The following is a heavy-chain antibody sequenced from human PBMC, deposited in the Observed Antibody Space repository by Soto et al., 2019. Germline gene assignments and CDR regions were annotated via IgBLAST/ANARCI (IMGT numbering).Heavy chain of an antibody. J-gene: IGHJ6*02. Sequence: GGSLRLSCAASGFTFSSYGMHWVRQAPGKGLEWVAVISYDGSNKYYADSVKGRFTISRDNSKNTLYLQMNSLRAEDTAVYYCAKGLGRSTDYYGMDVWGQGTTVTVSS. D-gene: IGHD2-21*01. CDR3: AKGLGRSTDYYGMDV. CDR2: ISYDGSNK. CDR1: GFTFSSYG. V-gene: IGHV3-30*18.